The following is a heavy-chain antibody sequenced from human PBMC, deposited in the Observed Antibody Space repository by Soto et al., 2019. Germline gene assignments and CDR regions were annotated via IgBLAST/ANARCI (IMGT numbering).Heavy chain of an antibody. Sequence: QVQLQESGPGLVKPSETLALTCSVSGGSINNFHLTWIRQPPGKGLEWIGFVFYSGRTTYNPSLQSRVTISVDTSNNYFSLKVRAVTAADTATYYCARIKSGYSYGSIIDFWGQGKLVSVSS. CDR3: ARIKSGYSYGSIIDF. V-gene: IGHV4-59*01. D-gene: IGHD5-18*01. J-gene: IGHJ4*02. CDR2: VFYSGRT. CDR1: GGSINNFH.